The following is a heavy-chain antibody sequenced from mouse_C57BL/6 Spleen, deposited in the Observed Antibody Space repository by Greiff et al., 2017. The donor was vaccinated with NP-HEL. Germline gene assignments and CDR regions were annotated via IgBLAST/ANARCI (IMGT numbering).Heavy chain of an antibody. CDR2: ISYDGSN. D-gene: IGHD1-1*01. CDR3: AREGLDYGAWFAY. V-gene: IGHV3-6*01. CDR1: GYSITSGYY. Sequence: EVKLQESGPGLVKPSQSLSLTCSVTGYSITSGYYWNWIRQFPGNKLEWMGYISYDGSNNYNPSLKNRISITRDTSKNQFFLKLNSVTTEDTATYYCAREGLDYGAWFAYWGQGTLDTVSA. J-gene: IGHJ3*01.